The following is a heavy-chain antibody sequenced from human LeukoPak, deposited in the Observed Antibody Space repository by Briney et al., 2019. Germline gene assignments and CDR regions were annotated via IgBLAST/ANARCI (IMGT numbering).Heavy chain of an antibody. J-gene: IGHJ6*03. CDR1: GGTFSSYA. CDR2: IIPIFGTA. Sequence: GASVKVSCKASGGTFSSYAISWVRQAPGQGLEWMGGIIPIFGTANYAQKFQGRVTITADESTSTAYMELSSLRSEDTAVYYCARAYYDILTGYYVHYYYYYMDVWGKGTTVTISS. D-gene: IGHD3-9*01. CDR3: ARAYYDILTGYYVHYYYYYMDV. V-gene: IGHV1-69*13.